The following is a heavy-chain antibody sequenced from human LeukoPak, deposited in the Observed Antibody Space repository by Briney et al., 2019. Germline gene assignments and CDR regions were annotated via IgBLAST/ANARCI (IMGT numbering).Heavy chain of an antibody. CDR1: GFTFISYW. D-gene: IGHD3-10*01. Sequence: PGGSLRLSCAASGFTFISYWMSWVRQAPGKGLEWVANIKQDASEKYYVDSVKGRFTISRDNAKNSLHLQVNSLRAEDTAVYYCVRERFHGSGAPKFDFWGQGTLVTVSS. V-gene: IGHV3-7*01. CDR2: IKQDASEK. J-gene: IGHJ4*02. CDR3: VRERFHGSGAPKFDF.